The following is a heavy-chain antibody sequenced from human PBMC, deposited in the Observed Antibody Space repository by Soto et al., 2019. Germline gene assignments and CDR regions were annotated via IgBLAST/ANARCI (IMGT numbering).Heavy chain of an antibody. CDR1: GFLFSTYW. CDR2: IKSDGSST. CDR3: AIVGGYYNYFDH. J-gene: IGHJ4*02. Sequence: EVQLVESGGGLVQPGGSLRLSCAASGFLFSTYWLFWVRQVPRKGLLGVSRIKSDGSSTSYADSVKGRFTISRDNNKNTLYLQMTSLRDEDTAVYDCAIVGGYYNYFDHWGQGILVTVSS. V-gene: IGHV3-74*01. D-gene: IGHD3-3*01.